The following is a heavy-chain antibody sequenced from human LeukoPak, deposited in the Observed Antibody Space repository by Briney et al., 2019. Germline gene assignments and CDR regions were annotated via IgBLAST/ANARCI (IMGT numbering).Heavy chain of an antibody. V-gene: IGHV3-9*01. J-gene: IGHJ4*02. CDR3: ARDLSTVGG. CDR1: GFTFDDYA. D-gene: IGHD3-10*01. Sequence: GGSLRLSCAASGFTFDDYAMHWVRQAPGKGLEWASGISWNSGSIGYADSVKGRFTISRDNAKNSLYLQMNSLRAEDTAVYYCARDLSTVGGWGQGTLVTVSS. CDR2: ISWNSGSI.